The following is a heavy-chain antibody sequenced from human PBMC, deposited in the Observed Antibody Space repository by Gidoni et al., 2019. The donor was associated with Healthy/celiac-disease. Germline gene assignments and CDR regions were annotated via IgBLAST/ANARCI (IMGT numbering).Heavy chain of an antibody. J-gene: IGHJ4*02. D-gene: IGHD3-10*01. V-gene: IGHV4-59*08. CDR3: ARLRRFGELLGSPFQTAADY. CDR2: IYYSGST. Sequence: QVQLQESGPGLVKPSETLSLTCTVSGGSISSYYWSWIRQPPGKGLEWIGYIYYSGSTNYNPSLKSRVTISVDTSKNQFSLKLSSVTAADTAVYYCARLRRFGELLGSPFQTAADYWGQGTLVTVSS. CDR1: GGSISSYY.